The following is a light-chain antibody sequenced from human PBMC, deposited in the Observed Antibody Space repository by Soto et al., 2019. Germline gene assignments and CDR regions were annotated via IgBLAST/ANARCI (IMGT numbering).Light chain of an antibody. Sequence: QSALTQPASVSGSPGQSITISCTGTSSDVGSYNLVSWYQQHPGKAPNLMIYEVSKRPSGVSNRFSGSKSGNTASVTISGLQADDEADYYCCSYAGVGTVIFGGGTKVTVL. CDR2: EVS. J-gene: IGLJ2*01. CDR3: CSYAGVGTVI. V-gene: IGLV2-23*02. CDR1: SSDVGSYNL.